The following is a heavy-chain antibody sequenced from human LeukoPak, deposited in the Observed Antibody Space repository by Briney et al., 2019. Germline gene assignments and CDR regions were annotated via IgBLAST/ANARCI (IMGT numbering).Heavy chain of an antibody. D-gene: IGHD3-16*01. V-gene: IGHV1-2*02. CDR3: ATQRGSYRWGTDFDY. CDR2: INPNSGDT. Sequence: ASVKVSCKASGYTFTGYYMHWVRQAPGQGLEWMGWINPNSGDTKYAQKFQGRVTMTRDTSISTAYMELSRLRSDDKAVYCCATQRGSYRWGTDFDYWGQGTLVTVSS. CDR1: GYTFTGYY. J-gene: IGHJ4*02.